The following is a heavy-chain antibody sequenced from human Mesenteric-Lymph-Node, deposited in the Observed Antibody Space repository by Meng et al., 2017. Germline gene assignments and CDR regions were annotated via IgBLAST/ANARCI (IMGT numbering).Heavy chain of an antibody. CDR3: ARGQKGYFDL. Sequence: QGQLQQSGPGLVTPSATLSLTRTASGGPISSYYWSWIRQPPGKGLEWIGHIYYSGSTNYNPSLKSRVTISVDTSKNQFSLKLSSVTAADTAVYYCARGQKGYFDLWGRGTLVTVSS. V-gene: IGHV4-59*08. CDR1: GGPISSYY. CDR2: IYYSGST. J-gene: IGHJ2*01.